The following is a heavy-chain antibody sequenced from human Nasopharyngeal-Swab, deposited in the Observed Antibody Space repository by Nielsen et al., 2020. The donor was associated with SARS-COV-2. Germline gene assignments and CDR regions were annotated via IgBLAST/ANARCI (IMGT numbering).Heavy chain of an antibody. Sequence: GESLQISCAASGFTFSSYGMHWVRQAPGKGLSWVANIRHDGSQKYYVDSVKCRFSISRDNGKNSLDLQMNSLGVDDTAVYYCARDQIGTTMIREVLKRYYYGMDVWGQGTTVTVSS. V-gene: IGHV3-7*03. CDR1: GFTFSSYG. CDR2: IRHDGSQK. CDR3: ARDQIGTTMIREVLKRYYYGMDV. J-gene: IGHJ6*02. D-gene: IGHD3-10*01.